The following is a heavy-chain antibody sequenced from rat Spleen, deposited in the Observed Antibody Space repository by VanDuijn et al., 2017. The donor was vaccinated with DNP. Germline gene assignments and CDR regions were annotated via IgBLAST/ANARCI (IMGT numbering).Heavy chain of an antibody. CDR3: ARHGRVTTVAAYWYFDF. D-gene: IGHD1-11*01. V-gene: IGHV5-7*01. CDR2: ISHEGSST. Sequence: EVQLVESGGGLVQPGRSMKLSCAASQFTFSNYDMAWVRQAPKKGLAWVASISHEGSSTWYRDPVKGRFTISRDNAKRILYLQMDSLRSEDTATYFCARHGRVTTVAAYWYFDFWGPGTMVTVSS. CDR1: QFTFSNYD. J-gene: IGHJ1*01.